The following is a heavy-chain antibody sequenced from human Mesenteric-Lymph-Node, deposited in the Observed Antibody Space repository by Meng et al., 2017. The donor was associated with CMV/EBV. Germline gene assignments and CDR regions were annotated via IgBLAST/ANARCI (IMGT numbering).Heavy chain of an antibody. J-gene: IGHJ5*02. V-gene: IGHV1-69*02. CDR3: ARGREWFGP. Sequence: TVSCKDPGGSLGTDTTTWVGQAPGDGREWLGRITSVLNIVNYAQRFQGRVTITADKSTGTVYMEMSRLRTEDTAVYYCARGREWFGPWGQGSLVTVSS. CDR1: GGSLGTDT. CDR2: ITSVLNIV.